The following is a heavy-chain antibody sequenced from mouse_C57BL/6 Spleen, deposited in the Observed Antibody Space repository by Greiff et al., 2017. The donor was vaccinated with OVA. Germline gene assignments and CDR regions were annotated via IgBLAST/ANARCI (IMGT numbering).Heavy chain of an antibody. CDR2: ISYDGSN. CDR3: ARVYYDYDVYFDY. CDR1: GYSITSGYY. J-gene: IGHJ2*01. V-gene: IGHV3-6*01. D-gene: IGHD2-4*01. Sequence: EVQLVESGPGLVKPSQSLSLTCSVTGYSITSGYYWNWIRQFPGNKLEWMGYISYDGSNNYNPSLKNRISITRDTSKNQFFLKLNSVTTEDTATYYCARVYYDYDVYFDYWGQGTTLTVSS.